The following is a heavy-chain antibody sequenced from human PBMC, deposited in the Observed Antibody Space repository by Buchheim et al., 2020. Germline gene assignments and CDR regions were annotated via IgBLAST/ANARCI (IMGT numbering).Heavy chain of an antibody. CDR3: AESIHGDDLGEDDD. D-gene: IGHD2-21*02. J-gene: IGHJ4*02. CDR1: GFTFNRYA. Sequence: EVQLLESGGGLVQPGGSLRLSCAASGFTFNRYAMSWVRQAPGKGLVWVSRIRSSAGSIPQADSVKGRFTISRDNSKNMLYLQMNSLRTDDTAVDDSAESIHGDDLGEDDDWGQGTL. CDR2: IRSSAGSI. V-gene: IGHV3-23*01.